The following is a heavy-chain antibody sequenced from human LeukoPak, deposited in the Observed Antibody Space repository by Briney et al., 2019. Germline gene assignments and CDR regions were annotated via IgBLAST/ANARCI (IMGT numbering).Heavy chain of an antibody. D-gene: IGHD3-9*01. Sequence: PGRSLRLSCAASGFTFSSYGMHWVRQAPGKGLELVAVIWYEGSNKYYGDSVKGRFTIARDNSMNTMYRQMSSLKAQDRVVYCCVRDGDILAGSFAYLGQGTLVTVSS. V-gene: IGHV3-33*01. CDR3: VRDGDILAGSFAY. CDR2: IWYEGSNK. J-gene: IGHJ4*03. CDR1: GFTFSSYG.